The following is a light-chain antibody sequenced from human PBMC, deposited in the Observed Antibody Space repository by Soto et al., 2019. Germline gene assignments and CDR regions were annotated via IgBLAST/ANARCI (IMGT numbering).Light chain of an antibody. V-gene: IGKV1-33*01. J-gene: IGKJ5*01. CDR1: HDIKDF. CDR2: DAS. Sequence: DLQMTQSPSSLSASVGDRVTITCQASHDIKDFLNCFQEKPGKAPKLLIYDASNLQTGVPSRFSGSGSGTHFTFTISSLQPEDIATYYCQRYDSLPPTFGQGTRLDIK. CDR3: QRYDSLPPT.